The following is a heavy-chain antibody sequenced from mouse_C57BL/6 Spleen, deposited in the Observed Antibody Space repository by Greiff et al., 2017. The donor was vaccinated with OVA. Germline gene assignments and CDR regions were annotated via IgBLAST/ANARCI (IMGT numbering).Heavy chain of an antibody. D-gene: IGHD2-3*01. CDR3: ARSDDPAWFAY. CDR2: IYPGGGYT. CDR1: GYTFTNYW. V-gene: IGHV1-63*01. Sequence: VQLQQSGAELVRPGTSVKMSCKASGYTFTNYWIGWAKQRPGHGLEWIGDIYPGGGYTNYNEKFKGKATLTADKSSSTAYMQFSSLTSEDSAIYYCARSDDPAWFAYWGKGTLVTVSA. J-gene: IGHJ3*01.